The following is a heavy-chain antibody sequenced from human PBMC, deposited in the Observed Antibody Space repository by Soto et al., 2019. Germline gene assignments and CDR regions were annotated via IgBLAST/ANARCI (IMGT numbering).Heavy chain of an antibody. CDR1: GYTFTSYG. D-gene: IGHD2-2*03. CDR2: ISAYNGNT. J-gene: IGHJ6*02. CDR3: ARAGYCSSTSCYAEGYYYYGMDV. Sequence: ASVKVSCKASGYTFTSYGISWVRQAPGQGLEWMGWISAYNGNTNYAQKLQGRVTMTTDTSTSTAYMELRSLRSDDTAVYYCARAGYCSSTSCYAEGYYYYGMDVWGQGTTVTVSS. V-gene: IGHV1-18*01.